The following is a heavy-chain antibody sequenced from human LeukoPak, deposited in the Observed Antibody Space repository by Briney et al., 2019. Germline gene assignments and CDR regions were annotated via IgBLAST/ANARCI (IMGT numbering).Heavy chain of an antibody. CDR3: ARGRSITLLRGVAMSDGFDI. D-gene: IGHD3-10*01. V-gene: IGHV3-21*01. CDR2: IDTSTSYI. J-gene: IGHJ3*02. Sequence: GGSLRLSCAASGFTFINYAMNWVRQAPGKGLEWVSFIDTSTSYIYYGDSVKGRFTISRDNAKNSLYLQMNGLRAEDTAVYYCARGRSITLLRGVAMSDGFDIWGQGAMVTVSS. CDR1: GFTFINYA.